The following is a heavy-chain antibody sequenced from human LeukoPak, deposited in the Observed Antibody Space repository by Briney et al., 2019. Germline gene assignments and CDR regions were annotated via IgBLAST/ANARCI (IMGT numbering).Heavy chain of an antibody. CDR1: LYTFSLYE. CDR2: MNPNSGNT. J-gene: IGHJ4*02. Sequence: ASVNLTRQSSLYTFSLYEINWVRQAPAQPLEWLGWMNPNSGNTDYAQKLQGIVTMNKHTSISTAYMELTSLTSEDTAVYYCARELPDYGCRPVEYWGQGTLVTVS. CDR3: ARELPDYGCRPVEY. D-gene: IGHD3-16*01. V-gene: IGHV1-8*02.